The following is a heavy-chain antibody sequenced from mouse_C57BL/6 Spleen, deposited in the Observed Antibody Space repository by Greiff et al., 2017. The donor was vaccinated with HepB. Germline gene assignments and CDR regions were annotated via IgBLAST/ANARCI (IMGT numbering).Heavy chain of an antibody. CDR3: ARDHYYGSFDY. D-gene: IGHD1-1*01. J-gene: IGHJ2*01. CDR2: ISDGGSYT. CDR1: GFTFSSYA. V-gene: IGHV5-4*01. Sequence: EVQGVESGGGLVKPGGSLKLSCAASGFTFSSYAMSWVRQTPEKRLEWVATISDGGSYTYYPDNVKGRFTISRDNAKNNLYLQMSHLKSEDTAMYYCARDHYYGSFDYWGQGTTLTVSS.